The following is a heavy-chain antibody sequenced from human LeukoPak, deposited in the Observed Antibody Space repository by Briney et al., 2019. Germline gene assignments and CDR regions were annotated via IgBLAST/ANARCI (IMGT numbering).Heavy chain of an antibody. CDR3: AISPLSIAGGEAHWFDP. V-gene: IGHV3-23*01. Sequence: PGGSLRLSCAASGFTFSSYAMSWVRQAPGEGLEWVSAISGSGGSTYYADSVKGRFTISRDNSKNTLYLQMNSLRAEDTAVYYCAISPLSIAGGEAHWFDPWGQGTLVTVSS. D-gene: IGHD6-6*01. CDR2: ISGSGGST. CDR1: GFTFSSYA. J-gene: IGHJ5*02.